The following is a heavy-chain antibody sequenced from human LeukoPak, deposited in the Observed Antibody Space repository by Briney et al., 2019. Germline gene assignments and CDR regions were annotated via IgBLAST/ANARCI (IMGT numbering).Heavy chain of an antibody. Sequence: PGGSLRLSCAASGFTFDDYAMHWVRHAPGKGLEWVSGISWNSGSIGYADSVKGRFTISRDNAKNSLYLQMNSLRAEDTALYYCAKSGAYDSSGYYDYWGQGTLVTVSS. CDR1: GFTFDDYA. V-gene: IGHV3-9*01. CDR3: AKSGAYDSSGYYDY. D-gene: IGHD3-22*01. CDR2: ISWNSGSI. J-gene: IGHJ4*02.